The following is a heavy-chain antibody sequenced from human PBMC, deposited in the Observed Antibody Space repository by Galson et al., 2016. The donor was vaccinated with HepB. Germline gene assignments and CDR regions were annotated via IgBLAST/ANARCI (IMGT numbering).Heavy chain of an antibody. D-gene: IGHD5-24*01. CDR3: ARAAITMAGIRSFPH. CDR2: ISTVNGDT. J-gene: IGHJ1*01. Sequence: SVKVSCKASGYSFTSYGMNWVRQAPGQGLEWMGWISTVNGDTNFVQRLQDRVTLTTDTSTNTAYMELRSLRSDDTAVYYCARAAITMAGIRSFPHWGQGTLVTVSS. CDR1: GYSFTSYG. V-gene: IGHV1-18*04.